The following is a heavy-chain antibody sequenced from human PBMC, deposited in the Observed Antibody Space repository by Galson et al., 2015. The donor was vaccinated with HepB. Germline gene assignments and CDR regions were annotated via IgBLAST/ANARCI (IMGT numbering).Heavy chain of an antibody. CDR1: GFTFRNAW. D-gene: IGHD7-27*01. J-gene: IGHJ4*02. Sequence: SLRPSCAASGFTFRNAWMSWVRQAPGKGREWVGRINKKSEGGPTDYAAPAKGRFTISRDDSKNTLYLEMNSLKTEDTALYHCTTFLGMKTVQDWGQGTLVTVSS. V-gene: IGHV3-15*01. CDR2: INKKSEGGPT. CDR3: TTFLGMKTVQD.